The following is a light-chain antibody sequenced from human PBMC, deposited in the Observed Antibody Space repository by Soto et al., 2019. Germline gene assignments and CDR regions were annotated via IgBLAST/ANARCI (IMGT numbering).Light chain of an antibody. CDR1: SSDIGGYNY. J-gene: IGLJ2*01. V-gene: IGLV2-14*01. CDR2: EVS. CDR3: SSYTTSSTVA. Sequence: QSALTQSASGSGSPGQSITISCTGTSSDIGGYNYVSWYQQHPDKAPKLMIFEVSNRPSGVSNRFSGSKSGNTASLTISGLLPEDEADYYCSSYTTSSTVAFGGGTKLTVL.